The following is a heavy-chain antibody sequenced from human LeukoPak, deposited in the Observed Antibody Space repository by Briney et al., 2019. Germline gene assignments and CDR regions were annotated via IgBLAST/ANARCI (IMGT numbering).Heavy chain of an antibody. CDR3: AKDNYYDSSGYSSYYYYYYMDV. Sequence: GGSLRLSCAASGFTFSSYGMHWVRQAPGKGLEWVAVISYDGSNKYYADSVKGRFTISRDNSKNTLYLQMNSLRAEDTAVYHCAKDNYYDSSGYSSYYYYYYMDVWGKGTTVTVSS. D-gene: IGHD3-22*01. CDR2: ISYDGSNK. V-gene: IGHV3-30*18. J-gene: IGHJ6*03. CDR1: GFTFSSYG.